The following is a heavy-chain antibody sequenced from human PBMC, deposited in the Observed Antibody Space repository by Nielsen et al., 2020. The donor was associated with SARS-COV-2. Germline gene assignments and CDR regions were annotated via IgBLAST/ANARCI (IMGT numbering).Heavy chain of an antibody. V-gene: IGHV3-23*01. CDR3: AKDPKGDYDYVWGSWRLYYYYGMDV. CDR2: ISGSGGST. CDR1: GFTFSSYA. Sequence: GESLKISCAASGFTFSSYAMSWVRQAPGKGLEWVSAISGSGGSTYYADSVKGRFTISRDNSKNTLYLQTNSLRAEDTAVYYCAKDPKGDYDYVWGSWRLYYYYGMDVWGQGTTVTVSS. D-gene: IGHD3-16*01. J-gene: IGHJ6*02.